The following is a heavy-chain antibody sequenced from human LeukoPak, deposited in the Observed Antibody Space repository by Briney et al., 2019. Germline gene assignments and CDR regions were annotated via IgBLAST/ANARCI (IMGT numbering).Heavy chain of an antibody. J-gene: IGHJ4*02. CDR3: ARGRLAQWLVGGVGYYFDY. V-gene: IGHV1-69*13. D-gene: IGHD6-19*01. CDR2: IIPIFGTA. CDR1: GGTFSSYA. Sequence: SVKVSCEASGGTFSSYAISWVRQAPGQGLEWMGGIIPIFGTANYAQKFQGRVTITADESTSTAYMELSSLRSEDTAVYYCARGRLAQWLVGGVGYYFDYWGQGTLVTVSS.